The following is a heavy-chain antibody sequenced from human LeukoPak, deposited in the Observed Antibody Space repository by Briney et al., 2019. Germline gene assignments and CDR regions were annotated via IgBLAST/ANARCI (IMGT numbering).Heavy chain of an antibody. V-gene: IGHV3-43*01. J-gene: IGHJ4*02. Sequence: GGSLRLSCATSGFNFDTIHWVRQAPGRGLEWVSLAGWAGGTTFYSDSVRGRFTISRDSGRKSVYLQMNSLTTGDTAFYFCAKELDTMFFDYWGQGALVTVSS. CDR2: AGWAGGTT. CDR1: GFNFDT. D-gene: IGHD3-10*02. CDR3: AKELDTMFFDY.